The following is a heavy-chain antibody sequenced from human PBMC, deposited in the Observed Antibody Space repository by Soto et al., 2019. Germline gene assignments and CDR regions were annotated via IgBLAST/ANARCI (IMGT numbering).Heavy chain of an antibody. D-gene: IGHD6-6*01. J-gene: IGHJ4*02. CDR1: GGSISSYC. CDR3: AREGIAARDFDY. V-gene: IGHV4-59*01. Sequence: SETLSLTCTVSGGSISSYCWSWIRQPPGKGLEWIGYIYYSGSTNYNPSLKSRVTISVDTSKNQFSLKLSSVTAADTAVYYCAREGIAARDFDYWGQGTLVTVSS. CDR2: IYYSGST.